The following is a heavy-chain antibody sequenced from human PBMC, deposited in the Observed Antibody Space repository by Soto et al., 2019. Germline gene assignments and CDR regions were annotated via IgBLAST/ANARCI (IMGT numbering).Heavy chain of an antibody. J-gene: IGHJ6*02. CDR3: AVVATSYQYYYYGMDV. CDR2: SNAGNGNT. CDR1: GYTFTSYA. Sequence: QVQLVQSGAEVKKPGASVKVSCKASGYTFTSYAMHWVRQAPGQRLEWMGWSNAGNGNTKYSQKFQGRVTITRDTSASTAYMELSSLRSEDTAVYYCAVVATSYQYYYYGMDVWGQGTTVTVSS. V-gene: IGHV1-3*01. D-gene: IGHD5-12*01.